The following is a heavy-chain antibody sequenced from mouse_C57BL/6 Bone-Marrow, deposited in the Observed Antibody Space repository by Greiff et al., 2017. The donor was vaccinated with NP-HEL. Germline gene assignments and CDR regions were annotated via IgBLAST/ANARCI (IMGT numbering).Heavy chain of an antibody. J-gene: IGHJ4*01. CDR1: GFTFSDYY. CDR2: ISNGGGST. CDR3: ARLAFYYDGSRYLYAMDY. Sequence: EVQRVESGGGLVQPGGSLKLSCAASGFTFSDYYMYWVRQTPEKRLEWVAYISNGGGSTYYPDTVKGRFTISRDNAKNTLYLQMSRLKSEDTAMYYGARLAFYYDGSRYLYAMDYWGQGTSVTVSS. V-gene: IGHV5-12*01. D-gene: IGHD1-1*01.